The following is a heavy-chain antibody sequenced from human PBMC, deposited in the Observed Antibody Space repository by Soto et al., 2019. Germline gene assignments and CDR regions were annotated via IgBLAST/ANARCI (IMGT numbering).Heavy chain of an antibody. CDR1: GFTFSSYA. J-gene: IGHJ2*01. CDR3: AKDRSTMVRGVISRYFDL. CDR2: ISGSGGST. Sequence: RLSCAASGFTFSSYAMSWVRQAPGKGLEWVSAISGSGGSTYYADSVKGRFTISRDNSKNTLYLQMNSLRAEDTAVYYCAKDRSTMVRGVISRYFDLWGRGTLVTVSS. V-gene: IGHV3-23*01. D-gene: IGHD3-10*01.